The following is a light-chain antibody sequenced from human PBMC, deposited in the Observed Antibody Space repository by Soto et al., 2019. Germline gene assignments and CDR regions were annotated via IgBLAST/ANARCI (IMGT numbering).Light chain of an antibody. Sequence: EIVMTQSPATLSLSPGEIATLSCSAIQSVGSNLAWYQQKPGQAPRLLIYGASTRATGIPARFSGSGSGTEFTLTISGLQSEDFAVYYCQQYNTWPPINFGQGTRLEIK. J-gene: IGKJ5*01. CDR1: QSVGSN. V-gene: IGKV3-15*01. CDR3: QQYNTWPPIN. CDR2: GAS.